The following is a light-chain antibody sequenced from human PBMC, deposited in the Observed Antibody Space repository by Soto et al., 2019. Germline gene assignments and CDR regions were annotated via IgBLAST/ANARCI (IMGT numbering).Light chain of an antibody. CDR3: QTWGTGIRV. V-gene: IGLV4-69*01. J-gene: IGLJ3*02. Sequence: QSVLTQSPSASASLGASVKITCTLDSGHSSYAIAWHQQQPEKGPRFLMKVNSDGSHNKGDGIPDRFSGSSSGAERYLTISSLQSEDEADYYCQTWGTGIRVFGGGTKLTVL. CDR1: SGHSSYA. CDR2: VNSDGSH.